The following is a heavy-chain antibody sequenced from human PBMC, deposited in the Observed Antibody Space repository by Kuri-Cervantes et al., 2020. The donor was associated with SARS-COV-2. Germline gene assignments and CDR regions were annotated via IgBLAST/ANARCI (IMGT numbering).Heavy chain of an antibody. CDR3: ARDWVAGYDY. V-gene: IGHV3-11*06. CDR2: IKSGTSDT. Sequence: GESLKISCAASGFTFSDYYMSWIRQAPGKGLEWVSSIKSGTSDTYYAGSVKGRFTISRDDAKNSVYLQMNSLRAEDSAVYYCARDWVAGYDYWGQGTLVTVSS. J-gene: IGHJ4*02. CDR1: GFTFSDYY. D-gene: IGHD6-19*01.